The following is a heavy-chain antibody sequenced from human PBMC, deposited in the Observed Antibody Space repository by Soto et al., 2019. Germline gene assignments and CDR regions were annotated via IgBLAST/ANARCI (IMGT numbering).Heavy chain of an antibody. V-gene: IGHV3-48*03. CDR1: GFTFSSYD. D-gene: IGHD2-15*01. J-gene: IGHJ6*02. CDR2: ISRSVSTI. CDR3: ARGSQKGYYYGMDV. Sequence: LRLSCAASGFTFSSYDMNWVRQAPGKGLEWVSYISRSVSTIYYADSVKGRFTISRDNAKNSLYLQMNGLRAEDTAVYYCARGSQKGYYYGMDVWGQGTTVTVSS.